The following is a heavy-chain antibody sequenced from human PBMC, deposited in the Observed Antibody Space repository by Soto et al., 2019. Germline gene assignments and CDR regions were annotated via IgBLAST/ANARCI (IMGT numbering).Heavy chain of an antibody. CDR1: GFICSSYD. D-gene: IGHD3-10*01. CDR3: ARGDRGGSGSPASYYYSGLDV. Sequence: GGSLRLSCAVSGFICSSYDMSWVRQAPGKGLEWVSTILVGGSTHYSDSVKGRFTISRDNSNNALFLQMNSLRIEDTALYYCARGDRGGSGSPASYYYSGLDVWGQGTTVTVSS. V-gene: IGHV3-23*01. J-gene: IGHJ6*02. CDR2: ILVGGST.